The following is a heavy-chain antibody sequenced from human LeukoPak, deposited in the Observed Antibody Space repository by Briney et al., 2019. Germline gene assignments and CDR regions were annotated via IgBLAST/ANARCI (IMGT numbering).Heavy chain of an antibody. CDR3: ARGNSGSYYLYGDFDY. Sequence: GGSLRLSCAASGFTFNTYDMNWVGQAPGKGLEWVSSISSSCRYIYYAHSLKGRFDISIDNAKNSLYLQMNNLRAEDTAVYYCARGNSGSYYLYGDFDYWGQGTLVTVSS. D-gene: IGHD1-26*01. CDR2: ISSSCRYI. J-gene: IGHJ4*02. CDR1: GFTFNTYD. V-gene: IGHV3-21*06.